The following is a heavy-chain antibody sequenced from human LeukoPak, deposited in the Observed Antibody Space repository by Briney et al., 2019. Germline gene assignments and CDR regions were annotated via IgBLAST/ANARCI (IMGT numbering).Heavy chain of an antibody. J-gene: IGHJ4*02. CDR1: GYTFTGYY. CDR3: ATEIGGHGGWSYYFDY. Sequence: ASVKVSCKASGYTFTGYYMHWVRQAPGQGLEWMGWINPNSGGTNYAQKFQGRVTMTEDTSTDTAYMELSSLRSEDTAVYYCATEIGGHGGWSYYFDYWGQGTLVTVSS. CDR2: INPNSGGT. D-gene: IGHD6-19*01. V-gene: IGHV1-2*02.